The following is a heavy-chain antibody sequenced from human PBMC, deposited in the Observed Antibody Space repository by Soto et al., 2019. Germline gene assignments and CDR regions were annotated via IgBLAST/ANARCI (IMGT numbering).Heavy chain of an antibody. CDR1: GFMFSGYG. V-gene: IGHV3-30*18. J-gene: IGHJ5*02. D-gene: IGHD3-3*01. CDR3: AKLVGGVKAIGAPGDWLDP. CDR2: ISHDGSEK. Sequence: QVPLVESGGGVVQPGDSLRLSCAASGFMFSGYGMHWIRQAPGKGLEWVAVISHDGSEKYYGDSVKGRCTVSRDNSNNTLFLQIDSLRAEDTAVYYCAKLVGGVKAIGAPGDWLDPWGQGTLVTVSS.